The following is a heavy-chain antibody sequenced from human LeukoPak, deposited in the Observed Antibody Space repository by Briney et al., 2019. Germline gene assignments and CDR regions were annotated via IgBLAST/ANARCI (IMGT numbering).Heavy chain of an antibody. J-gene: IGHJ4*02. D-gene: IGHD4-17*01. CDR1: GFSFSNYA. V-gene: IGHV3-23*01. CDR3: TRDSSYGDYSTAFDY. CDR2: SGSTT. Sequence: GGSLRLSCAASGFSFSNYAMTWVRQAPGKGLEWVSSSGSTTDYSDSVKGRFTISRDNSKNTLYLQMNSLRADDTAVYYCTRDSSYGDYSTAFDYWGQGALVTVSS.